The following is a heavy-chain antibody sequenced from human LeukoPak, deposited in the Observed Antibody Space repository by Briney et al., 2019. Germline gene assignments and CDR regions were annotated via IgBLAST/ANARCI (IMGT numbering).Heavy chain of an antibody. Sequence: PRGALRLSSAAPGFTFSSYAMSSVRQAPGKGLGWVSTICGSVGITYYADSVKGGFTISRDNSKNTLYLQMNSLRAEDTAVYYCAKDIRSSGWSKYSDYWGQGTLVTVSS. V-gene: IGHV3-23*01. D-gene: IGHD6-19*01. J-gene: IGHJ4*02. CDR3: AKDIRSSGWSKYSDY. CDR2: ICGSVGIT. CDR1: GFTFSSYA.